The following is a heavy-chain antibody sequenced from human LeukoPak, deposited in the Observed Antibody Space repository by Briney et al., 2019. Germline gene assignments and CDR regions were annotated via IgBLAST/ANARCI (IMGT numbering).Heavy chain of an antibody. CDR1: GGSIINYY. Sequence: SETLSLTCTVSGGSIINYYWNWIRQPPGKGLEWIGSFYYSGTTEYNPSLKSLVTISKDTSSNQFSLRLTSLTAADTAVYYCARIPAAGSMGWFDPWGQGTLVTVSS. CDR3: ARIPAAGSMGWFDP. V-gene: IGHV4-59*01. J-gene: IGHJ5*02. D-gene: IGHD6-13*01. CDR2: FYYSGTT.